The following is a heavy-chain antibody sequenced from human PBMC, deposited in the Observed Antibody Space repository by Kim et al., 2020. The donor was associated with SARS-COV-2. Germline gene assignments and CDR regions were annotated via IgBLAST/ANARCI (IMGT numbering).Heavy chain of an antibody. V-gene: IGHV4-34*01. D-gene: IGHD6-19*01. Sequence: SETLSLTCAVYGGSFSGYYWSWIRQPPGKGLEWIGEINHSGSTNYNPSLKSRVTISVDTSKNQFSLKLSSVTAADTAVYYCARGRGPRAGSGWYEYWGQGTLVTVSS. CDR2: INHSGST. J-gene: IGHJ4*02. CDR3: ARGRGPRAGSGWYEY. CDR1: GGSFSGYY.